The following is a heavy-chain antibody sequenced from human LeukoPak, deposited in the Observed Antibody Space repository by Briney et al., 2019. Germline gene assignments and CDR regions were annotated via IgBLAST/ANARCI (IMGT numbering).Heavy chain of an antibody. J-gene: IGHJ5*02. CDR2: IYDSGST. Sequence: SETLSLTCTVSGGSIRSSYYYWGWIRQPPGKGLEWIGSIYDSGSTYYNPSLKSRVTISVDTSKNQFSPKLSSVTAADTAVYYCARGRSGWYKYFPYNWFDPWGQGTLVTVSS. V-gene: IGHV4-39*01. D-gene: IGHD6-19*01. CDR3: ARGRSGWYKYFPYNWFDP. CDR1: GGSIRSSYYY.